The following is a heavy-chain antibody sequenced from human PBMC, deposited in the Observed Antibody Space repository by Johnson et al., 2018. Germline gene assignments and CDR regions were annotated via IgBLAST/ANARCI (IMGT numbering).Heavy chain of an antibody. V-gene: IGHV3-30-3*01. CDR1: GVTLSNCI. CDR3: AREAYSSGRAGIFAI. D-gene: IGHD3-22*01. Sequence: VQLVESGGGVVQPGTSLRLSCGVSGVTLSNCIMHWVRQAPGKGLEWVALISHDEIDKQYGDYAKDRFTISRDISKNTVYLQMNSLRDEDTAVYYCAREAYSSGRAGIFAIWGQGTMVTVSS. CDR2: ISHDEIDK. J-gene: IGHJ3*02.